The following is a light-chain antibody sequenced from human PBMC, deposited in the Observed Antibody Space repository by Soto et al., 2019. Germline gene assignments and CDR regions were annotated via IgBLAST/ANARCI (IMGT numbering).Light chain of an antibody. CDR3: QQYGISPLT. CDR1: QSVSNNY. Sequence: EIVLTQPPGTLSLSPGDRATLSCRASQSVSNNYLAWYQQKPGQAPRLLIYGASSRATDIPDRFSASGSGTDFTLTISRLESEDFAVYFCQQYGISPLTFGGGTKVEIK. CDR2: GAS. J-gene: IGKJ4*01. V-gene: IGKV3-20*01.